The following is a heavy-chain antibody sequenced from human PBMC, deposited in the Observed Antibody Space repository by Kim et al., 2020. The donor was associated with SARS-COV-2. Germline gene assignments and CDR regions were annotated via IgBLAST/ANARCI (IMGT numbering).Heavy chain of an antibody. J-gene: IGHJ4*02. Sequence: ASVKVSCKASGYTFTSYAMHWVRQAPGQRLEWMGWINAGNGNTKYSQKFQGRVTITRDTSASTAYMELSSLRSEDTAVYYCARCHDYGGNARHFDYWGQGTLVTVSS. D-gene: IGHD4-17*01. CDR3: ARCHDYGGNARHFDY. V-gene: IGHV1-3*01. CDR2: INAGNGNT. CDR1: GYTFTSYA.